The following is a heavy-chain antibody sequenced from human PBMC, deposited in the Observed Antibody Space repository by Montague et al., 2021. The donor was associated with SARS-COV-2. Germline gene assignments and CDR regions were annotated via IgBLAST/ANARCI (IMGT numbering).Heavy chain of an antibody. CDR2: INHRGTT. CDR3: AKTGGFSEILADYDNPRDVPVRHRQKDVQPPRRAFDI. V-gene: IGHV4-34*01. CDR1: GGSFSGSF. D-gene: IGHD3-9*01. J-gene: IGHJ3*02. Sequence: SETLSLTCAAYGGSFSGSFCTWIRQPAGEGLEWLGEINHRGTTKXNPSLESRVLMSVDTSKSQFALRLTSVTVADTAVYYCAKTGGFSEILADYDNPRDVPVRHRQKDVQPPRRAFDIWGQGQLVTVSS.